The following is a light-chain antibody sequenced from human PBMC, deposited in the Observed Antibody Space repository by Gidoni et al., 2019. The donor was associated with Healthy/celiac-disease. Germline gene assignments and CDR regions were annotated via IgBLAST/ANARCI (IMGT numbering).Light chain of an antibody. J-gene: IGLJ2*01. CDR1: NIGSKS. Sequence: SYVLPQPPSVPVAPGQTARITCGGNNIGSKSGHWYQQKPGQAPVLGVYDDSDRPSGIPERFSGSNSGNTATLTISRVEAGDEADYYCQVWDSSSDHPVVFGGGTKLTVL. V-gene: IGLV3-21*02. CDR2: DDS. CDR3: QVWDSSSDHPVV.